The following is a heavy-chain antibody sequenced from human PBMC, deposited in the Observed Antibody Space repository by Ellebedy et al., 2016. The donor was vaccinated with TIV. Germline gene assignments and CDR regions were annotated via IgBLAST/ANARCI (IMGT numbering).Heavy chain of an antibody. Sequence: PGGSLRLSCAASGFTFSNYGIHWVRQTPDKGLEWVTVISYDGNNQYYTDSVKGRFTISRDDSKNTVYLQMNNLRGEDTAVYYCARDRATTGKMSWYFDYWGQGTLVTVSA. CDR3: ARDRATTGKMSWYFDY. D-gene: IGHD1-1*01. CDR1: GFTFSNYG. CDR2: ISYDGNNQ. J-gene: IGHJ4*02. V-gene: IGHV3-30*03.